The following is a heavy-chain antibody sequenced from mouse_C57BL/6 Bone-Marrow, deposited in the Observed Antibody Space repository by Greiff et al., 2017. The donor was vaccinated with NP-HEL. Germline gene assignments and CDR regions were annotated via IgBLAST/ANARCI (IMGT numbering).Heavy chain of an antibody. V-gene: IGHV10-1*01. CDR3: VRQYYGNSFDY. Sequence: GGGLVQPKGSLKLSCAASGFSFNTYAMNWVRQAPGKGLEWVARIRSKSNNYATYYADSVKDRFTISRDDSESMLYLQMNNLKTEDTAMYYCVRQYYGNSFDYWGQGTTLTVSS. D-gene: IGHD2-1*01. CDR2: IRSKSNNYAT. J-gene: IGHJ2*01. CDR1: GFSFNTYA.